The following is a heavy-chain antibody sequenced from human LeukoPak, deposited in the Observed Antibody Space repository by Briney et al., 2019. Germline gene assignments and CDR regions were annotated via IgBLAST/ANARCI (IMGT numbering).Heavy chain of an antibody. CDR3: ARRDYDIGWFDR. V-gene: IGHV4-39*02. CDR2: IYYSGST. CDR1: GGSISSSSDY. Sequence: PSETLSLTCTVSGGSISSSSDYWAWRRQPPGKGLEWIGSIYYSGSTYYNPSLKSRVTISVGTSKNHSSLNLISVTAADTAVYYCARRDYDIGWFDRWGQGTLVTVSS. D-gene: IGHD3-22*01. J-gene: IGHJ5*02.